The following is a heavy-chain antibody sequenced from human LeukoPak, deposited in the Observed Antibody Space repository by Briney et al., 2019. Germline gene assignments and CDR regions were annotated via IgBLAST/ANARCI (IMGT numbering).Heavy chain of an antibody. CDR3: ARYLTATDAFDI. Sequence: SETLSLTCTVSGGSISSYYWSWIRQPPGKGPEWIGYIYYSGSTNYNPSLKSRVTISVDTSKNQFSLKLSSVTAADTAVYYCARYLTATDAFDIWGQGTMVTVSS. CDR1: GGSISSYY. D-gene: IGHD2-8*01. CDR2: IYYSGST. V-gene: IGHV4-59*08. J-gene: IGHJ3*02.